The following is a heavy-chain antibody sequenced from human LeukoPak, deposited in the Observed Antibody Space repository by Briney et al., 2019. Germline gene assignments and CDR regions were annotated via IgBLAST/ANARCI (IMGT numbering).Heavy chain of an antibody. V-gene: IGHV5-51*01. CDR2: IYPGDSDT. CDR1: GYSFTSYW. D-gene: IGHD1-1*01. Sequence: GESLRISCKGSGYSFTSYWIGWVRQMPGKGLEWMGIIYPGDSDTRYSPSFQGQVTISADKSISTAYLQWSSLKASDTAMYYCARPEYNWNEKGFAFDIWGQGTMVTVSS. J-gene: IGHJ3*02. CDR3: ARPEYNWNEKGFAFDI.